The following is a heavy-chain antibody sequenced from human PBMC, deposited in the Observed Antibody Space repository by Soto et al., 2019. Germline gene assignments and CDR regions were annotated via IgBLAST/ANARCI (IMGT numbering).Heavy chain of an antibody. CDR3: ASSYGGYDYPYYYGMDV. D-gene: IGHD5-12*01. CDR2: INAGNGNT. Sequence: QVQLVQSGAEEKKPGASVKVSCKASGYTFTSYTMHWVRQAPGQRLEWMGWINAGNGNTKDSQNFQGRVTISRDTSASTAYMELSSLRSEDTAVYYCASSYGGYDYPYYYGMDVWGQGTTVNVSS. V-gene: IGHV1-3*05. J-gene: IGHJ6*02. CDR1: GYTFTSYT.